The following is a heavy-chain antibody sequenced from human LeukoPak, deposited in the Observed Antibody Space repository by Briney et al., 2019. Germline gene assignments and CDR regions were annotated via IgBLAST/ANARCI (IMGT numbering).Heavy chain of an antibody. Sequence: ASVEVSCKASGYTFTSYYMHWVRQAPGQGLEWMGIINPSGGSTSYAQKFQGRVTMTRDTSTSTVYMELSSLRSEDTAVYYCARTNRPKTYYYDIGDYWGQGTLVTVSS. J-gene: IGHJ4*02. V-gene: IGHV1-46*01. CDR1: GYTFTSYY. CDR3: ARTNRPKTYYYDIGDY. D-gene: IGHD3-22*01. CDR2: INPSGGST.